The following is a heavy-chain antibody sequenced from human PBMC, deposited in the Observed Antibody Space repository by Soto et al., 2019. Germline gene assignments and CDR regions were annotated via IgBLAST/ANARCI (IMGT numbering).Heavy chain of an antibody. Sequence: PAETLSLTCSVYGGSLTGHFWSWIRQSPGRGLEWIGEINHSGSTNHNPSFSGRVTMSADMSKNQFSLKLTSVTAADTAVYYCAREESLLWIGDLSPRSDYWGQGTQVTVSS. J-gene: IGHJ4*02. V-gene: IGHV4-34*01. CDR3: AREESLLWIGDLSPRSDY. CDR2: INHSGST. D-gene: IGHD3-10*01. CDR1: GGSLTGHF.